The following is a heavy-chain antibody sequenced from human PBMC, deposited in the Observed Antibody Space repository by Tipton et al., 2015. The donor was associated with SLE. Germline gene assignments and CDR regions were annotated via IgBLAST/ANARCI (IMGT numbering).Heavy chain of an antibody. CDR2: VFYSGSS. CDR3: ATYFYDATGYQSVDD. V-gene: IGHV4-59*01. J-gene: IGHJ4*02. D-gene: IGHD3-22*01. Sequence: TLSLTCTVSGGSISSYYWSWIRQPPGKGLEWLAYVFYSGSSNFNRAHYNPSLMGRVTISVDTSKNQFSLHLTSVTSADTAVYYCATYFYDATGYQSVDDWGQGALVTVSS. CDR1: GGSISSYY.